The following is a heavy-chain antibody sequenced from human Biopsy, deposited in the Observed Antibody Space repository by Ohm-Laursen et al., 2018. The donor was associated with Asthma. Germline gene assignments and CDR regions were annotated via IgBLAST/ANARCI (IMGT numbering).Heavy chain of an antibody. D-gene: IGHD6-19*01. CDR1: GYTFIYYA. CDR3: ASSIAVADSDAFDI. CDR2: INAGNGNT. J-gene: IGHJ3*02. Sequence: GALVKVSCKASGYTFIYYAIHWVRQAPGQRLEWMGWINAGNGNTKYSQKFQGRVTITRDTSASTAYMELSSLRSEDTAVYYCASSIAVADSDAFDIWGQGTMVTVSS. V-gene: IGHV1-3*01.